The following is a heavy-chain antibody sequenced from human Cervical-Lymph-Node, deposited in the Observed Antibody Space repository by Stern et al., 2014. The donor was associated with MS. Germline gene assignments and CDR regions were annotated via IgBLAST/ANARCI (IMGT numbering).Heavy chain of an antibody. Sequence: VQLEQSGAEVKKPAASVKVSCKASGYTFTGYYMHWVRQAPGQGLVGMGWINPNRGGTNYAPKLQGWVTMTRDTSISTAYMELSRLRSDDTAVYYCARGESSGYYYYYYGMDVWGQGTTVTVSS. CDR3: ARGESSGYYYYYYGMDV. J-gene: IGHJ6*02. CDR2: INPNRGGT. CDR1: GYTFTGYY. D-gene: IGHD6-25*01. V-gene: IGHV1-2*04.